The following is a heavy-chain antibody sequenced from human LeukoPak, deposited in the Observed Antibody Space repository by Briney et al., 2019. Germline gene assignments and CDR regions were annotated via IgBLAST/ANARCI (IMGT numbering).Heavy chain of an antibody. CDR1: GFTFTSYA. J-gene: IGHJ3*02. D-gene: IGHD3-10*01. V-gene: IGHV3-74*01. CDR2: INSDGSTT. CDR3: ARSGITMVGGASIGLLTFDI. Sequence: GGSLRLSCTASGFTFTSYAMHWVRQAPGEGLVWVSRINSDGSTTTYADSVKGRITISRDNAKNTLFLQMNSLRAEDTAVYYCARSGITMVGGASIGLLTFDIWGQGTMVTVSS.